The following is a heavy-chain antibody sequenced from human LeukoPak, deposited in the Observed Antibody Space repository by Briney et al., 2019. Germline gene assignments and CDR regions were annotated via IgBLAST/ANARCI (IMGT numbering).Heavy chain of an antibody. J-gene: IGHJ4*02. CDR1: SGSISGFC. V-gene: IGHV4-59*01. Sequence: PSETLSLTCTVSSGSISGFCWSWIRQPPGKRPEWIGYIYYSGSTNYNPSLKSRVSISVDLSKNQFSLKLNSVTAADTAVYFCARGGVDHFDYWGQGTLVTVSS. D-gene: IGHD2-15*01. CDR2: IYYSGST. CDR3: ARGGVDHFDY.